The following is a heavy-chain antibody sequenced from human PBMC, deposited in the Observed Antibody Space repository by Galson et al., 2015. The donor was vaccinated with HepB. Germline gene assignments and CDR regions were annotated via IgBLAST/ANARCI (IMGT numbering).Heavy chain of an antibody. CDR3: AKDGDCSGGNCWLY. J-gene: IGHJ4*02. CDR2: ISYDGSIK. D-gene: IGHD2-15*01. V-gene: IGHV3-30*18. Sequence: SLRLSCAASGFGFSNYGMQWVRQAPGKGLEWVALISYDGSIKYYADSVKGRFTVSRDNSKNTLYLEMNSLRPEDTAVYYCAKDGDCSGGNCWLYWGQGTLVTVSS. CDR1: GFGFSNYG.